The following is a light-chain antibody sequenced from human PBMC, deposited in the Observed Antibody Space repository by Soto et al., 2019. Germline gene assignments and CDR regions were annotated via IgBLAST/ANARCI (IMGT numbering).Light chain of an antibody. V-gene: IGKV3-15*01. CDR3: QQFHNWPRT. Sequence: IVLTQSPATLSVSPGERATLSCRASQSMGSNVAWYQQKPGQAPRPLIYGASTRAAGIPARFSGSGSGTEFTLTITSLQSEDFAVYYCQQFHNWPRTFGQGTKVDIK. CDR1: QSMGSN. J-gene: IGKJ1*01. CDR2: GAS.